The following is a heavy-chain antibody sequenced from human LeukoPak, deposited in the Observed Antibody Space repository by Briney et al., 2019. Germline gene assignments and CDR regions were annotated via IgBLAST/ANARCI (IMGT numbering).Heavy chain of an antibody. CDR1: GFTFSGYA. CDR2: ISGSGGNT. J-gene: IGHJ4*02. V-gene: IGHV3-23*01. D-gene: IGHD2-15*01. Sequence: GGSLRLSCAASGFTFSGYAMSWVRQAPGKGLEWVSAISGSGGNTYYAGSVKGRFTISRDNSKNTLYLQMNSLRAEDTAVYYCAKVDCSGGSCYYPDYWGQGTLVTVSS. CDR3: AKVDCSGGSCYYPDY.